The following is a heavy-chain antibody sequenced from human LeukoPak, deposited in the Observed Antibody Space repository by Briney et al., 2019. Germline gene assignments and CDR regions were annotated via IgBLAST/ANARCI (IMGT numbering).Heavy chain of an antibody. D-gene: IGHD2-21*01. CDR3: ARTLYCGGDCRYSDS. CDR1: GDSISSGSYY. CDR2: IYTSGST. J-gene: IGHJ4*02. Sequence: SETLSLTCTVSGDSISSGSYYWSWIRQPAGKGLEWIGRIYTSGSTNYNPSLKSRVTVSVDTSKNQFSLKLSSVTAADTAVYYCARTLYCGGDCRYSDSWGQGTLVTVSS. V-gene: IGHV4-61*02.